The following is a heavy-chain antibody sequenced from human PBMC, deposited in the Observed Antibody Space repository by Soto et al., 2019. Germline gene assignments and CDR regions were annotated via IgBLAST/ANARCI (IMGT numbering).Heavy chain of an antibody. CDR3: GTVFEH. CDR2: VEGDGRGT. V-gene: IGHV3-74*01. Sequence: EVQLVESGGGSVQPGGSLRLSCVASGITFTNYWMNWVRQVPGKGLVWVARVEGDGRGTSYADFVKGRFTISRDNAKNTLDHQMNSLRVEDTAMYYCGTVFEHWGQGIAVTVSS. CDR1: GITFTNYW. J-gene: IGHJ4*02.